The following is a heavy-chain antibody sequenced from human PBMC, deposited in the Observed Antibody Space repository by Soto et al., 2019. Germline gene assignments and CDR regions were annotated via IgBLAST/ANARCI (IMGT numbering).Heavy chain of an antibody. CDR3: ARNSPYYYDSSGYYYGADFDY. CDR2: IYPGDSDT. CDR1: GYSFTSYW. D-gene: IGHD3-22*01. V-gene: IGHV5-51*01. J-gene: IGHJ4*02. Sequence: PGESLKISCKGSGYSFTSYWIGWVRQMPGKGLEWMGIIYPGDSDTRYSPSFQGQVTISADKSISTAYLQWSSLKASDTAMYYCARNSPYYYDSSGYYYGADFDYWGQGTLVTVSS.